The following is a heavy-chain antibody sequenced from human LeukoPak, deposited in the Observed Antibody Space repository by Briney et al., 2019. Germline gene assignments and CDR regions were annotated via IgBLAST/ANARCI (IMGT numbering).Heavy chain of an antibody. Sequence: ASVTVSCTASGYTFTSYDINWVRQATGQGLEWMGWMNPNSGNTGYAQKFQGRVTMTRNTSISTAYMELSSLRSEDTAVYYCARSPLEWLSRDDYWGQGTLVTVPS. CDR3: ARSPLEWLSRDDY. CDR1: GYTFTSYD. D-gene: IGHD3-3*01. V-gene: IGHV1-8*01. CDR2: MNPNSGNT. J-gene: IGHJ4*02.